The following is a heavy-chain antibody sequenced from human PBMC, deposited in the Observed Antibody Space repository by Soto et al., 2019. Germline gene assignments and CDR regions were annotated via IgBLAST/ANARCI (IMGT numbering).Heavy chain of an antibody. D-gene: IGHD2-15*01. V-gene: IGHV4-59*01. J-gene: IGHJ4*02. CDR2: IYYSGST. Sequence: QVQLQESGPGLVKPSETLYLTCTVSGGSISSYYWSWIRQPPGKGLEWIGYIYYSGSTNYNPSLKCRVTTSVDTSKNQFSLKLSSVTAADPSVYYCARRSYCSGGSCHDYWGQGTLVTVSS. CDR1: GGSISSYY. CDR3: ARRSYCSGGSCHDY.